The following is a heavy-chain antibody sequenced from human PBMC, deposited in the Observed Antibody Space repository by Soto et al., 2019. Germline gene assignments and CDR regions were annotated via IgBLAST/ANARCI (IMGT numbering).Heavy chain of an antibody. CDR2: ISGSGGST. V-gene: IGHV3-23*01. J-gene: IGHJ6*03. CDR1: GFTFSSYA. Sequence: GGSLRLSCAASGFTFSSYAMSWVRQAPGKGLEWVSAISGSGGSTYYADSVKGRFTISRDNSKNTLYLQMNSLRAEDTAVYYCAKGGEGAYGDYVSSTYYYYYMDVWGKGTTVTVSS. D-gene: IGHD4-17*01. CDR3: AKGGEGAYGDYVSSTYYYYYMDV.